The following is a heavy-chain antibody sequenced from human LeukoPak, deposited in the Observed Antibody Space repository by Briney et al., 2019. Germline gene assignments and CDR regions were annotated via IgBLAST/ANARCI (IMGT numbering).Heavy chain of an antibody. J-gene: IGHJ6*03. Sequence: GGSLRLSCAASGFTFSSYAMSWVRQAPGKGLEWVSAISVVGGSIYYADSVKGRFTISRDNSKNTLYLQMNSLRAEATAVYYCAKDPLGTEDYYYMDVWGKGTTVTVSS. CDR2: ISVVGGSI. CDR3: AKDPLGTEDYYYMDV. CDR1: GFTFSSYA. D-gene: IGHD7-27*01. V-gene: IGHV3-23*01.